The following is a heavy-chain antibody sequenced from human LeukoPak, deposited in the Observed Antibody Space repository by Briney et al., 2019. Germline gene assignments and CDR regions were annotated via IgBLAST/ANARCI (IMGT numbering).Heavy chain of an antibody. CDR1: GFTVSNYY. Sequence: PGGSLRLSCAASGFTVSNYYMSWVRQAPGKGLEWVSAIGTAGDTYYPGSVKGRFTISRENAKNSLYLQMNSLRAGDTAVYYCARGGGVLGSYYYGMDVWGQGTTVTVSS. CDR3: ARGGGVLGSYYYGMDV. D-gene: IGHD2-8*02. J-gene: IGHJ6*02. CDR2: IGTAGDT. V-gene: IGHV3-13*01.